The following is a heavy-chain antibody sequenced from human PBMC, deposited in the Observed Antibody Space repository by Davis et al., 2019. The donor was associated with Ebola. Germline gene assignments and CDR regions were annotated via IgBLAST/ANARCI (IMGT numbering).Heavy chain of an antibody. CDR3: ARGPYSSAWYGVF. V-gene: IGHV1-69*13. D-gene: IGHD6-19*01. CDR1: AYPFTDYF. J-gene: IGHJ1*01. CDR2: IVPIFGSA. Sequence: SVKVSCKASAYPFTDYFLHWVRQAPGQRLEWTGGIVPIFGSAHYAQKFQGRVTITADESTNTAFMELTSLTSEDTAVYYCARGPYSSAWYGVFWGQGTLVTVSS.